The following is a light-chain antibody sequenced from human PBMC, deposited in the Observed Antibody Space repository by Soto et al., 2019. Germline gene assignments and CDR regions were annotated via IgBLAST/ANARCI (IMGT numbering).Light chain of an antibody. CDR1: KLGHKY. V-gene: IGLV3-1*01. CDR2: QDI. CDR3: QTWDSSTVV. Sequence: SYELTQPPSVSVSPGQTASITCSGDKLGHKYACWYQQKPGQSPVLVIYQDIKRPSGIPERFSGSNSGNTATLTISGTQAMDEADYYCQTWDSSTVVFGGGTKLTVL. J-gene: IGLJ2*01.